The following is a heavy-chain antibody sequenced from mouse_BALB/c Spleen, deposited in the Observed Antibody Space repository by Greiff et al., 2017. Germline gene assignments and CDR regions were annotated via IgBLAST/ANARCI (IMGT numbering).Heavy chain of an antibody. CDR2: INPYNDYT. V-gene: IGHV1S45*01. Sequence: VHVKQSGAELVRPGASVKISCKAFGYTFTNHHINWVKQRPGQGLDWIGYINPYNDYTSYNQKFKGKATLTVDKSSSTAYMELSSLTSEDSAVYYCASYGNYRRFAYWGQGTLVTVSA. CDR3: ASYGNYRRFAY. J-gene: IGHJ3*01. D-gene: IGHD2-1*01. CDR1: GYTFTNHH.